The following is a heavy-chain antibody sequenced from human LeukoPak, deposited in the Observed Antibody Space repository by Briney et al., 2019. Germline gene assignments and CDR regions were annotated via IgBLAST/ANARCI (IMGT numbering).Heavy chain of an antibody. V-gene: IGHV4-34*01. Sequence: SETLSLTCAVYGGSFSGYYWSWLRQPPGKGLEWIGEINHSGSTNYNPSLKSRVTISVDTSKNQFSLKLSSVTAADTAVYYCARDPRLRLGELSFRLDYWGQGTLVTVSS. J-gene: IGHJ4*02. D-gene: IGHD3-16*02. CDR3: ARDPRLRLGELSFRLDY. CDR2: INHSGST. CDR1: GGSFSGYY.